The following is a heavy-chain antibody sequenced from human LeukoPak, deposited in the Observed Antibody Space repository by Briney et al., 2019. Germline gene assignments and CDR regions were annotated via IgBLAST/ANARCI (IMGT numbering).Heavy chain of an antibody. J-gene: IGHJ5*02. Sequence: WASVNVSCRASGYTFTSYGISWVRQAPGQGLEWMGWISAYNGNTNYAQKLQGRVTMTTDTSTSTAYMELRSLRSDDTAVYYCARVAVLRFLEWLKEDWFDPWGQGTLVTVSS. CDR2: ISAYNGNT. CDR3: ARVAVLRFLEWLKEDWFDP. V-gene: IGHV1-18*01. D-gene: IGHD3-3*01. CDR1: GYTFTSYG.